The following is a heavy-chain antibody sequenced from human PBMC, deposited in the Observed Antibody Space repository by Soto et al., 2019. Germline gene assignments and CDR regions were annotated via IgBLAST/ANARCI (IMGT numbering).Heavy chain of an antibody. CDR2: IWYDGSNK. Sequence: GGSLRLSCAASGFTFSSYGMHWVRQAPGKGLEWVAVIWYDGSNKYYADSVKGRFTISRDNSKNTLYLQMNSLRAEDTAVYYCARDLRSYYYDSSGTGGAFDIWGQGTMVTVSS. CDR1: GFTFSSYG. CDR3: ARDLRSYYYDSSGTGGAFDI. D-gene: IGHD3-22*01. J-gene: IGHJ3*02. V-gene: IGHV3-33*01.